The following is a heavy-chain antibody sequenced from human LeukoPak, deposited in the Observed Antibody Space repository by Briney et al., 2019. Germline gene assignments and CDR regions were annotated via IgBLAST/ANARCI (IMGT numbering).Heavy chain of an antibody. D-gene: IGHD6-19*01. CDR2: IRWDGGEI. V-gene: IGHV3-43*01. CDR1: GFTFHDYT. Sequence: GGSLRLSCAGSGFTFHDYTMHWVRQPPGKGLEWVSLIRWDGGEIHYADSLKGRFTISRDNSKNSLFLQMNSLRIEDTALYYCAKATSSGWGYAFDVWGRGTMVTVSA. CDR3: AKATSSGWGYAFDV. J-gene: IGHJ3*01.